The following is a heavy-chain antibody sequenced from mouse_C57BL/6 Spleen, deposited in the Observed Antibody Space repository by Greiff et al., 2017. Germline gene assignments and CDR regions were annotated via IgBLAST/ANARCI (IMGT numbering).Heavy chain of an antibody. CDR2: IWSGGST. V-gene: IGHV2-4*01. J-gene: IGHJ2*01. Sequence: QVQLQQSGPGLVQPSPSLSITCTVSGFSLTSYGVHWVRQPPGQGLEWLGVIWSGGSTDYNAAFISRLSISKDNSKSQVFFKMNSLQADDTAIYYCAKKGYGYDRDYFDYWGQGTTLTVSS. D-gene: IGHD2-2*01. CDR1: GFSLTSYG. CDR3: AKKGYGYDRDYFDY.